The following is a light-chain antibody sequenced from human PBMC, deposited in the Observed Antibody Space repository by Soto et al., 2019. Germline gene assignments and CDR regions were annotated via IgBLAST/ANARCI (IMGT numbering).Light chain of an antibody. Sequence: EIVLTQAPGTLSLSPGETATLSCRASQSVSSSSLAWYRQKPGQAPRLLMYDAFSRATDIPDRISGSGSGTDFTLTISSLEPEDFAVYYCQQYTGSPPSYTVGQGTKLEIK. CDR3: QQYTGSPPSYT. J-gene: IGKJ2*01. CDR2: DAF. CDR1: QSVSSSS. V-gene: IGKV3-20*01.